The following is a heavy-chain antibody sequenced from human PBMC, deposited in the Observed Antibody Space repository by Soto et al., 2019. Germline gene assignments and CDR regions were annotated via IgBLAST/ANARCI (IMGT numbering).Heavy chain of an antibody. CDR3: ARHPERIAQIGWFDP. CDR1: GFTFSSYT. V-gene: IGHV3-21*01. D-gene: IGHD6-13*01. J-gene: IGHJ5*02. Sequence: GGSLRLSCAASGFTFSSYTMNWVRQAPGKGLEWVSSISSSSSYIYYADSVKGRFTISRDNAKNSLYLQMNSLRAEDTAVYYCARHPERIAQIGWFDPWGQGTLVTVSS. CDR2: ISSSSSYI.